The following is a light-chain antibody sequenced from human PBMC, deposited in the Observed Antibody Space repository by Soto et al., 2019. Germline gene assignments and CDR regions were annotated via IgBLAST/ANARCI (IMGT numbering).Light chain of an antibody. Sequence: QSALTQPASVSGSPGQSITISCTGTSSDVGGYNYVSWYQQHPGKAPKLMIYDVSNRPSGVSNRFSGSKSGNTASLTISGLQAEDGADYYCSSYTSSVSVVFGGGTKVTVL. J-gene: IGLJ2*01. V-gene: IGLV2-14*01. CDR3: SSYTSSVSVV. CDR2: DVS. CDR1: SSDVGGYNY.